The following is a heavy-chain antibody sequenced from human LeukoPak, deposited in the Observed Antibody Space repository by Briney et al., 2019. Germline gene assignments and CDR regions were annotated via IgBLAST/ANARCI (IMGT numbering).Heavy chain of an antibody. J-gene: IGHJ4*01. V-gene: IGHV4-39*01. CDR2: IYYSGST. CDR1: GGSISSTNW. CDR3: ARYDYYGSGSPDY. D-gene: IGHD3-10*01. Sequence: PSETLSLTCVVSGGSISSTNWWSWVRQPPGKGLEWIGSIYYSGSTYYTPSLKSRVTISVDTSKNQFSLKLTSVTAADTAVYYCARYDYYGSGSPDYWGQGTLVTVSS.